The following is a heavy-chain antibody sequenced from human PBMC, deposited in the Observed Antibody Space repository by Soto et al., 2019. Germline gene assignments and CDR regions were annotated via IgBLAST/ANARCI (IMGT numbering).Heavy chain of an antibody. CDR1: GYTFTSDW. Sequence: XXSLKLSCKGSGYTFTSDWISWVRQMPGKGLEWMGRIDPSDSYTKYSPSFQGHITISVDKSISAAYLQWSSLKASDTAMYYCARSSGSGFDYWGQGALVTVSS. CDR2: IDPSDSYT. V-gene: IGHV5-10-1*01. CDR3: ARSSGSGFDY. J-gene: IGHJ4*02. D-gene: IGHD3-10*01.